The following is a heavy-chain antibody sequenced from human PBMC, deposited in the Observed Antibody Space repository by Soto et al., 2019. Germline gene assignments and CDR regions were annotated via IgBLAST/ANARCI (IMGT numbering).Heavy chain of an antibody. CDR2: IRQDGSEK. J-gene: IGHJ6*03. V-gene: IGHV3-7*01. D-gene: IGHD2-15*01. CDR3: ARVGVVVVAAASYDYYYYIDV. CDR1: GFTFSQFW. Sequence: EVQLVESGGGLVQPGGSLRLSCAASGFTFSQFWMTWVRQAPGKGLEWVANIRQDGSEKYYVDSVKGRLTISRENAKNSLFLQMTSLGVEDTAVDYCARVGVVVVAAASYDYYYYIDVWGKGTAVTVSS.